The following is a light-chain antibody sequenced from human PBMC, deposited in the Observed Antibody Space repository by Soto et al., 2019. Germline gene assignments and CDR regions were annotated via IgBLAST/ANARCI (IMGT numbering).Light chain of an antibody. CDR2: EGS. CDR1: STDVGSYNL. V-gene: IGLV2-23*03. J-gene: IGLJ1*01. Sequence: YVLTHPASVSGSPGQSITISCTGTSTDVGSYNLVSWYQQHPGKAPKLMIYEGSKRPSGVSNRSSGSKSGNTASLTISGLQAEDEADYYCCSYAGSSTFFYVLGTGTKVTVL. CDR3: CSYAGSSTFFYV.